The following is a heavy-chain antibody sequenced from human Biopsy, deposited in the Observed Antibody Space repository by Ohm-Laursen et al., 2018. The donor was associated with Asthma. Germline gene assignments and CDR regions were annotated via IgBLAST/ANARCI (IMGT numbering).Heavy chain of an antibody. CDR3: AAGRTSLQGESLI. D-gene: IGHD2/OR15-2a*01. J-gene: IGHJ4*01. CDR2: IVFASGAT. CDR1: GVALSGYT. Sequence: SVKVSCNLSGVALSGYTFEWVRQARGLGLEWIAWIVFASGATNYAQNFQDRLTVTRDMSAGSVSMELRGLSSTDAAVYYCAAGRTSLQGESLIWGQGTLVSVSS. V-gene: IGHV1-58*01.